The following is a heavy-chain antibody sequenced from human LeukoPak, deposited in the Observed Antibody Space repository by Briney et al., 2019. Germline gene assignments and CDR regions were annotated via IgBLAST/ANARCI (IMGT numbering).Heavy chain of an antibody. J-gene: IGHJ4*02. Sequence: QPGGSLRLSCAASGFTSSSYSMSWVRQAPGKGLGWVSSISGSGGRIDYADSVKGRFTISRDNSKNTLSLQMNSLTAEDTAVYYCAKNPRLEGWIYFDSWGQGILVTVSS. CDR3: AKNPRLEGWIYFDS. CDR2: ISGSGGRI. CDR1: GFTSSSYS. V-gene: IGHV3-23*01. D-gene: IGHD1-1*01.